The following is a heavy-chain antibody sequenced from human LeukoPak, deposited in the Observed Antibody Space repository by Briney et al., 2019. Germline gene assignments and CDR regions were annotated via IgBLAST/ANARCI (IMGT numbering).Heavy chain of an antibody. Sequence: PGGSLRLSCAASGFTFSSYAMHWVRQAPGKGLEWVAVISHDGSNKYYADSVKGRFTISRDNSKNTLYLQMNSLRAEDTAVYYCARDLFSYYDILTGYSTPDCWGQGTLVTVSS. CDR3: ARDLFSYYDILTGYSTPDC. J-gene: IGHJ4*02. CDR2: ISHDGSNK. D-gene: IGHD3-9*01. V-gene: IGHV3-30*04. CDR1: GFTFSSYA.